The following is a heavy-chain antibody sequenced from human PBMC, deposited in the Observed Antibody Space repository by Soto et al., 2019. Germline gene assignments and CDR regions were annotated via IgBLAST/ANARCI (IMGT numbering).Heavy chain of an antibody. CDR2: ISGSGGST. V-gene: IGHV3-23*01. J-gene: IGHJ6*02. CDR1: GFTFSGYA. D-gene: IGHD3-16*02. Sequence: GGSLRLSCAASGFTFSGYAMSWVRQAPGKGLEWVSAISGSGGSTYYADSVKGRFTISRDNSKNTLYLQMNSLRAEDTAVYYCAKGIKRDPWXYVWGSYRYYYYYGMDVWGQGTTVTVSS. CDR3: AKGIKRDPWXYVWGSYRYYYYYGMDV.